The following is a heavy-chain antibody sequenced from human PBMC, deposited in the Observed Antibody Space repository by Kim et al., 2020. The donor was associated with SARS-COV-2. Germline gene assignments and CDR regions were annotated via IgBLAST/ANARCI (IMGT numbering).Heavy chain of an antibody. CDR3: ARDSRDLAYIVVGSTSCQGLDP. J-gene: IGHJ5*02. CDR1: GFTFSSYG. V-gene: IGHV3-33*01. CDR2: IWYDGSNK. D-gene: IGHD2-2*01. Sequence: GGSLRLSCAASGFTFSSYGMHWVRQAPGKGLEWVAVIWYDGSNKYYADSVKGRFTISRDNSKNTLYLQMNSLRAEVTAVYYCARDSRDLAYIVVGSTSCQGLDPWGQGTLVTVSS.